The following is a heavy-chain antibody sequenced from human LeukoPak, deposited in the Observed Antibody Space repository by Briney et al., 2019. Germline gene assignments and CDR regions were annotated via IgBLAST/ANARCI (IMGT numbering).Heavy chain of an antibody. J-gene: IGHJ4*01. Sequence: ASVKVSRKASGYTSRTYDVAWVRQAPGQGLEWMGWMNPNSGNTGYAQKFKGRVTMTSDASIGSAYMELSSLRSEDTAVYFCARAVRIQLLLEYWGHGTLITVSS. CDR3: ARAVRIQLLLEY. CDR2: MNPNSGNT. CDR1: GYTSRTYD. D-gene: IGHD2-2*01. V-gene: IGHV1-8*01.